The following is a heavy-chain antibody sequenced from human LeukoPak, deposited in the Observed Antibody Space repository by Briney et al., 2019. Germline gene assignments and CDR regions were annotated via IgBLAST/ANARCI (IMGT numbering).Heavy chain of an antibody. J-gene: IGHJ3*02. Sequence: GGSLRLSCAASGFTVSNNYMSWDRQAPGKGLEWVSVIYGAGSTYYADSVKGRFTISRDNSKNTLYLQMNRLRAEDTAVYYCATQSSLTYYYDSSGYRVPDDAFDIWGQGTMVTVSS. CDR3: ATQSSLTYYYDSSGYRVPDDAFDI. CDR1: GFTVSNNY. CDR2: IYGAGST. D-gene: IGHD3-22*01. V-gene: IGHV3-66*01.